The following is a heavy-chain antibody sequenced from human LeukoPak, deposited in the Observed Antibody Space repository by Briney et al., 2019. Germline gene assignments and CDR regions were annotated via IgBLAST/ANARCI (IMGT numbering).Heavy chain of an antibody. CDR1: GGSISIGGSY. CDR2: IYYSGST. Sequence: SQTLSLTCTVYGGSISIGGSYWSWIRQHPGRGLGWIGYIYYSGSTYYNPSLKSRVTISVDTSKNQFSLKLSSVTAADTAAYYFAIDVGNYEFRWFDPWGQGTLVTVSS. V-gene: IGHV4-31*03. J-gene: IGHJ5*02. D-gene: IGHD4-4*01. CDR3: AIDVGNYEFRWFDP.